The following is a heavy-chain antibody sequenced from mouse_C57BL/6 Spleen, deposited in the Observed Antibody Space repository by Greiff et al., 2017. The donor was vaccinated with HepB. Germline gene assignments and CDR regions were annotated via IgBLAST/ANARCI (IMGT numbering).Heavy chain of an antibody. Sequence: QVQLQQSGAELARPGASVKLSCKASGYTFTSYGIIWVKQSTGQGLEWIGEIYPRSGNTYYNEKFKGKATLTADKSSSTAYMELRSLTSEDSAVYFCARYYYGSSYAMDYWGQGTSVTVSS. J-gene: IGHJ4*01. CDR3: ARYYYGSSYAMDY. V-gene: IGHV1-81*01. D-gene: IGHD1-1*01. CDR1: GYTFTSYG. CDR2: IYPRSGNT.